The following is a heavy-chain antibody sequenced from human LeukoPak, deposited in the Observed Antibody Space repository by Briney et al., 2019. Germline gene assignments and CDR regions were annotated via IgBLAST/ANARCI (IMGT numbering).Heavy chain of an antibody. J-gene: IGHJ3*02. D-gene: IGHD1-14*01. CDR1: GFTFSSYA. CDR2: ISSNGGST. CDR3: ATSGGGPGQNAFDI. V-gene: IGHV3-64*01. Sequence: GGSLRLSCAASGFTFSSYAMHWVRQAPGKGLEYVSAISSNGGSTYYANSVKGRFTISRDNSKNTLYLQMGSLRAEDMAVYYCATSGGGPGQNAFDIWGQGTMVTVSS.